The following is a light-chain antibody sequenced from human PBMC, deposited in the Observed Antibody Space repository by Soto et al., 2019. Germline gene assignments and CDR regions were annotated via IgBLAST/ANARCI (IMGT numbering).Light chain of an antibody. Sequence: EIVLTQSPGTLSLSPGERATLFCRASQGVSRSYFAWYQQKPGQAPRLLIYAASSRATGIPDRFSGSGSGTDFALTISRLEPEDFAVYYCHQYGRSLPYTFGQGTKVDIK. V-gene: IGKV3-20*01. J-gene: IGKJ2*01. CDR1: QGVSRSY. CDR3: HQYGRSLPYT. CDR2: AAS.